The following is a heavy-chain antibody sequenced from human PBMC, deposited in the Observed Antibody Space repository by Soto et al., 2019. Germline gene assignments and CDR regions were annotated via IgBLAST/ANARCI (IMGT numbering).Heavy chain of an antibody. D-gene: IGHD6-19*01. CDR3: AKMGIAVAGRSWFDP. CDR1: GFTFSSYG. Sequence: GGSLRLSCAASGFTFSSYGMHWVRQAPGKGLEWVAVISYDGSNKYYADSVKGRFTISRDNSKNTLYLQMNSLRAEDTAVYYCAKMGIAVAGRSWFDPWGQGTLVTVSS. CDR2: ISYDGSNK. V-gene: IGHV3-30*18. J-gene: IGHJ5*02.